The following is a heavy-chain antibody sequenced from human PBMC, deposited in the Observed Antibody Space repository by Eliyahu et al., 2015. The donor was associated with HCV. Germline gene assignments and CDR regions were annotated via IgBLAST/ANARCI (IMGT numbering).Heavy chain of an antibody. CDR1: GFTFSSYA. Sequence: QVQLVESGGGVVQPGRSLRLSCAASGFTFSSYAMHWVRQAPGQGLEGVAVISYDGSNKYYADSVKGRFTISRDNSKNTLYLQMNSLRAEDTAVYYCARDYTYSSSQRYFDYWGQGTLVTVSS. V-gene: IGHV3-30-3*01. D-gene: IGHD6-6*01. CDR2: ISYDGSNK. CDR3: ARDYTYSSSQRYFDY. J-gene: IGHJ4*02.